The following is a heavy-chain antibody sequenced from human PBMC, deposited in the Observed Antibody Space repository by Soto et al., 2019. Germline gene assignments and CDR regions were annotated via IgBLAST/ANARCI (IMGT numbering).Heavy chain of an antibody. CDR1: GGTFSSYT. J-gene: IGHJ3*02. CDR2: IIPILGIA. CDR3: ARAGDYYGSGSYKHPNAFDI. D-gene: IGHD3-10*01. Sequence: QVQLVQSGAEVKKPGSSVKVSCKASGGTFSSYTISWVRQAPGQGLEWMGRIIPILGIANYAQKFQGRVRITADKSTSPAYMELSSLRSEDTAVYYCARAGDYYGSGSYKHPNAFDIWGQGTMVTVSS. V-gene: IGHV1-69*02.